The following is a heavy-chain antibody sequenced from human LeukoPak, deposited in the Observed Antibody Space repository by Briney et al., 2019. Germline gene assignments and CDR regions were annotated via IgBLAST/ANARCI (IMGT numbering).Heavy chain of an antibody. V-gene: IGHV1-8*01. J-gene: IGHJ4*02. CDR3: ARGRYCSSTSCYEVVDY. CDR1: GYTFTSYD. CDR2: MNPNSGNT. Sequence: ASVKVSCKASGYTFTSYDINWVRQATGQGLEWMGWMNPNSGNTGYAQKFQGRVTMTRNTSISTAYMELSSLRSEDTAVYYCARGRYCSSTSCYEVVDYWGQGTLVTVYS. D-gene: IGHD2-2*01.